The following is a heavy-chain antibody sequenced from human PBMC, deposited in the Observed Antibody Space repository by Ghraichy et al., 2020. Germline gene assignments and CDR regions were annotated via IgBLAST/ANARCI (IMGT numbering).Heavy chain of an antibody. Sequence: VKVSCTASGYTFTGYYIHWVRQAPGQGLEWMGWINPKNGGTKNAQKFEGRVTMTSDTSITTAYMEVTALRSDDTAVYYCARVETEASDFDYWGQGTLVTVSS. J-gene: IGHJ4*02. V-gene: IGHV1-2*02. D-gene: IGHD5-18*01. CDR1: GYTFTGYY. CDR3: ARVETEASDFDY. CDR2: INPKNGGT.